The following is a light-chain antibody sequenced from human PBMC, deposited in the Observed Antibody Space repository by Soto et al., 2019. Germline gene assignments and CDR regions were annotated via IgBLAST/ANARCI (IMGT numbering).Light chain of an antibody. J-gene: IGLJ1*01. CDR3: SSYTSSTTRLYV. CDR2: EVS. Sequence: QSALTQPASVSGSPGQSITISCTGTSSDVGGYNSVSWYQQHPGKAPKLMIYEVSTRPSGVSNRLSGSKSGNTASLTISGLQAEDEDDYYCSSYTSSTTRLYVFGTGTKLTVL. CDR1: SSDVGGYNS. V-gene: IGLV2-14*01.